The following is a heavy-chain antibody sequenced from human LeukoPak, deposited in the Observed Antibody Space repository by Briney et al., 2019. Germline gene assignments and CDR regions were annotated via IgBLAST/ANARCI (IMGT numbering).Heavy chain of an antibody. CDR1: GGSISSSSYY. CDR3: ARTLEYQLLFGSFDI. J-gene: IGHJ3*02. Sequence: SETLSLTCTVSGGSISSSSYYWGWIRQPPGKGLEWIGSIYYSGSTNYNPSLKSRVTISVDTSKNQFSLKLSSVTAADTAVYYCARTLEYQLLFGSFDIWGQGTMVTVSS. D-gene: IGHD2-2*01. CDR2: IYYSGST. V-gene: IGHV4-39*07.